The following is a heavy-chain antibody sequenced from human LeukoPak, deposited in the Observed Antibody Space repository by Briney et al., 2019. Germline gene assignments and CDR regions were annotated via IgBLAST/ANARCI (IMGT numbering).Heavy chain of an antibody. Sequence: ASVKDSCKASGYTFTGYYMHWVRQAPGQGLEWMGRINPNNGGTNYAQKFQGRVTVTRDMSMSTAYMELRRLRSVDTAVYYCAGEDNSSGYRPFDIWGQGTMVTVPS. CDR3: AGEDNSSGYRPFDI. D-gene: IGHD3-22*01. J-gene: IGHJ3*02. CDR2: INPNNGGT. CDR1: GYTFTGYY. V-gene: IGHV1-2*06.